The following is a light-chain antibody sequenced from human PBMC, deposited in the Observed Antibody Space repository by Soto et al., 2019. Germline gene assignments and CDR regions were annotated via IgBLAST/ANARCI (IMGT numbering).Light chain of an antibody. V-gene: IGKV1-5*03. J-gene: IGKJ1*01. CDR1: QSIDIW. CDR2: KTF. Sequence: DIQMTQSPSTLSASVGARVTITCRASQSIDIWLAWYQQKPGKAPKLLIYKTFSLESGVPSRFSGSGSGTEFTLTISSLQPDDFATYYCQNYKSPPWTFGQGTKVEIK. CDR3: QNYKSPPWT.